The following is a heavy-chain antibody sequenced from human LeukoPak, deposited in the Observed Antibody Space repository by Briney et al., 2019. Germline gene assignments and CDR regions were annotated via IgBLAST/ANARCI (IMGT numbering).Heavy chain of an antibody. Sequence: GGSLRLSCAASGFTFSSYAMSWVRQAPGKGLVWVSRINSDGSSTSYADSVKGRFTISRDNAKNTLYVQMDSLRAEDTAVYYCSTGSGHAFDIWGRGTMVTVS. CDR1: GFTFSSYA. J-gene: IGHJ3*02. D-gene: IGHD3-10*01. CDR3: STGSGHAFDI. CDR2: INSDGSST. V-gene: IGHV3-74*01.